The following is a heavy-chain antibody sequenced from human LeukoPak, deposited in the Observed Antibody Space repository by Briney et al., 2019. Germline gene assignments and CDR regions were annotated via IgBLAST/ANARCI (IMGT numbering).Heavy chain of an antibody. CDR1: GGSISSSSYY. Sequence: SETLSLTCTVSGGSISSSSYYWSWIRQPPGKGLEWIGYIYYSGSTNYNPSLKSRVTISVDTSKNQSSLKLSSVTAADTAVYYCARGVPGGMDVWGQGTTVTVSS. V-gene: IGHV4-61*01. J-gene: IGHJ6*02. CDR3: ARGVPGGMDV. CDR2: IYYSGST. D-gene: IGHD3-3*01.